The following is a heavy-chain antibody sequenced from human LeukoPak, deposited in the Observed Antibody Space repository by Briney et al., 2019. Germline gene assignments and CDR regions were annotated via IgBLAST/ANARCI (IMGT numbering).Heavy chain of an antibody. Sequence: SGTLSLTCAVSGGSISSHSWWRWVRQPPGKGLEGMGEISHGGETNYDPSLKRRVPMSVDKSKNHISLSLNSVTAADTAIYFCASHVVVLGTRGFDNWGQGTLVTVSS. J-gene: IGHJ4*02. V-gene: IGHV4-4*02. CDR1: GGSISSHSW. D-gene: IGHD2-2*01. CDR3: ASHVVVLGTRGFDN. CDR2: ISHGGET.